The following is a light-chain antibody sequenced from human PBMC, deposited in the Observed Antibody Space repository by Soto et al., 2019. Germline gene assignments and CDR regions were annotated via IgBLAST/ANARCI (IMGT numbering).Light chain of an antibody. CDR1: QTIDSW. Sequence: DIHMTQSPSTLSASVGDRVTITCRASQTIDSWLAWYQQRPGKPPNLLIYKASTLASGVPSRFSGSGSGTEFTLTINSLQPDDFATYYCQQYHIYSGTFGQGTKVEIK. V-gene: IGKV1-5*03. J-gene: IGKJ1*01. CDR3: QQYHIYSGT. CDR2: KAS.